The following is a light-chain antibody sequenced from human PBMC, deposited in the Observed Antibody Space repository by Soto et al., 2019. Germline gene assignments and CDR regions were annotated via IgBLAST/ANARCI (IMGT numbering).Light chain of an antibody. CDR3: HQYCSSPPYT. CDR2: GPS. V-gene: IGKV3-20*01. Sequence: EIVLTQSPGTLSLSPEERATLSCRASQSVSSSYLAWYQQKPGQAPRLLIYGPSSTDTGIPDRFSGSGSGTDFALTISTLEPEDLAVYYWHQYCSSPPYTFGQWTKLDIQ. CDR1: QSVSSSY. J-gene: IGKJ2*01.